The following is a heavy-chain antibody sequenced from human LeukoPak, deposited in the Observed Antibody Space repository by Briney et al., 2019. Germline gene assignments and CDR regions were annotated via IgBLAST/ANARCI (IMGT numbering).Heavy chain of an antibody. CDR2: INPNSGGT. V-gene: IGHV1-2*02. D-gene: IGHD6-19*01. J-gene: IGHJ5*02. CDR1: GHTFTGYY. Sequence: ASVKVSCKASGHTFTGYYMHWVRQAPGQGLEWMGWINPNSGGTNYAQKFQGRVTMTRDTSISTAYMELSRLRSDDTAVYYCARGSSGWAGDWFDPWGQGTLVTVSS. CDR3: ARGSSGWAGDWFDP.